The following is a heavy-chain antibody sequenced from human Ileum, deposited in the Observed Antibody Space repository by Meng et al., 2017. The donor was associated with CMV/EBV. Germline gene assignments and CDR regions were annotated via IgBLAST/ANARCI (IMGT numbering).Heavy chain of an antibody. Sequence: GESLKISCAASGFTFSSYAMYWVRQAPGKGLEWVTVISYDGSNKYYADSMKGRFTISRDNSKNTLCLQMNSLRDEDTAVYYCARDLPLIKNNYSNNRGNNYYYNRDVWGQGTMVTVSS. J-gene: IGHJ6*02. V-gene: IGHV3-30*04. CDR3: ARDLPLIKNNYSNNRGNNYYYNRDV. CDR1: GFTFSSYA. D-gene: IGHD4-11*01. CDR2: ISYDGSNK.